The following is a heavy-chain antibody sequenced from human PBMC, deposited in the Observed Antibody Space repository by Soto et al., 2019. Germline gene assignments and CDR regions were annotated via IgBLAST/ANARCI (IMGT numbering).Heavy chain of an antibody. V-gene: IGHV1-2*02. D-gene: IGHD1-26*01. Sequence: QVQLVQSGAEVKKPGASVKVSCMASGYTFTGYFIHWVREVPGQGLEYMGWINPNTGGTDYAQKCQGRVTMTRDTSISTVVMEMKRLTSDDTAVYYCARVASGAARDSFDPWGQGTVVTVSS. CDR2: INPNTGGT. J-gene: IGHJ5*02. CDR1: GYTFTGYF. CDR3: ARVASGAARDSFDP.